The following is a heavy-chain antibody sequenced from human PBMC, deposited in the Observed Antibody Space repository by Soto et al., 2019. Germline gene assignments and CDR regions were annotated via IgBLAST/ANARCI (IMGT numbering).Heavy chain of an antibody. CDR3: GKILEAMFASHYFAMDV. V-gene: IGHV3-66*01. D-gene: IGHD3-10*02. Sequence: PGGSLRLSCAASGFTVSSKYMSWVRQAPGKGLEWVSLINRGGSISYADSVKGRFTISRDNSENTLYLQMSTLGVEDTAVYYCGKILEAMFASHYFAMDVWGQEST. CDR2: INRGGSI. CDR1: GFTVSSKY. J-gene: IGHJ6*02.